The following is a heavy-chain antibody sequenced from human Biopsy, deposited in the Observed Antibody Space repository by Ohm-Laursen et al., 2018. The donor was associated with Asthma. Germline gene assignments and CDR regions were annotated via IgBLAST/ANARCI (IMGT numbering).Heavy chain of an antibody. CDR2: ISVYNGNT. CDR3: ARAVDYSHYYGRDA. Sequence: ASVKVSCKTSGYTFNSAGITWVRQAPGQGLEWMGWISVYNGNTKVAQKLQDRVTTITDTSTSTAYMELRSLRSDDTAVYFCARAVDYSHYYGRDAWGQGTTVTVS. CDR1: GYTFNSAG. D-gene: IGHD3-10*01. V-gene: IGHV1-18*01. J-gene: IGHJ6*02.